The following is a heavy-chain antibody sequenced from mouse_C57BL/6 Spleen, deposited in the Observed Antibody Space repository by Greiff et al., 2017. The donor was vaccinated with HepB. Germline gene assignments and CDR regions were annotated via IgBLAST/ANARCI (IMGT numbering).Heavy chain of an antibody. D-gene: IGHD3-2*02. CDR2: IYPGDGNT. J-gene: IGHJ2*01. CDR3: ASDSSGYVGDY. Sequence: QVQLQQSGPELVKPGASVKISCKASGYAFSSSWMNWVKQRPGKGLEWIGRIYPGDGNTNYNGKFKGKATLTADKSSSTAYMQLSSLTSEDSAVYFCASDSSGYVGDYWGQGTTLTVSS. V-gene: IGHV1-82*01. CDR1: GYAFSSSW.